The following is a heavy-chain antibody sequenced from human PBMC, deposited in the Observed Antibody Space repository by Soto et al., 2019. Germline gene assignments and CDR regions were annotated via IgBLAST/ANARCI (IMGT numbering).Heavy chain of an antibody. J-gene: IGHJ4*02. CDR1: GFTFSSYA. D-gene: IGHD7-27*01. V-gene: IGHV3-21*01. CDR3: ARDNWGSRFDY. Sequence: EVQLLESGGGLVQPGGSLRLYCAASGFTFSSYAMSWVRQAPGKGLEWVSAISSSSSYIYYADSVKGRFTISRDNAKNSLYLQMNSRRAEDTAVYYCARDNWGSRFDYWGQGTLVTVSS. CDR2: ISSSSSYI.